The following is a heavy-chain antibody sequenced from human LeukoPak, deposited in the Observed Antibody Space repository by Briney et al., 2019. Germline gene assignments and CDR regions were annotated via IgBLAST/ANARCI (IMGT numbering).Heavy chain of an antibody. CDR3: ARPGIAVVGGFDV. Sequence: GASVEVSCKTSGYIFTKHGISWVRQAPGQGLEWMGRINTNTGDPTYAQGFTGRFVFSLDTSVNTAFLQINSLKAEDTAVYYCARPGIAVVGGFDVWGRGTMVTVSP. D-gene: IGHD6-13*01. CDR1: GYIFTKHG. V-gene: IGHV7-4-1*02. CDR2: INTNTGDP. J-gene: IGHJ3*01.